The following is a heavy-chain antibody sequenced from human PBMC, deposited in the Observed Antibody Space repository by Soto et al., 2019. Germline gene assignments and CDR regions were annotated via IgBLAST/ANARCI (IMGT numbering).Heavy chain of an antibody. CDR2: IYYSGST. J-gene: IGHJ5*02. Sequence: QVQLQESGPGLVKPSQTLSLTCTVSGGSISSGGYYWSWIRQPPGKGLEWIGDIYYSGSTYYNPSLKSRVTLSADTSKNQFSLKLSSVTAADTAVYYCARGNGWDFSKWFDPWGQGTLVTVSS. CDR1: GGSISSGGYY. CDR3: ARGNGWDFSKWFDP. D-gene: IGHD4-4*01. V-gene: IGHV4-30-4*01.